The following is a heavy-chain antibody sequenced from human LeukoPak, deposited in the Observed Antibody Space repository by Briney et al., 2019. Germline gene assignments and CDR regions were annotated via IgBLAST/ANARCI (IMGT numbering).Heavy chain of an antibody. D-gene: IGHD4-23*01. CDR1: GYTFTGYY. Sequence: ASVSVSCKASGYTFTGYYMHWVRQAPGQGLEWMGWINPNSGGTNYAQKFQGRVTMTRDTSISTAYMELSRLRSDDTAVYYCARDPYSGLDAFDIWGQGTMVTVSS. J-gene: IGHJ3*02. CDR2: INPNSGGT. CDR3: ARDPYSGLDAFDI. V-gene: IGHV1-2*02.